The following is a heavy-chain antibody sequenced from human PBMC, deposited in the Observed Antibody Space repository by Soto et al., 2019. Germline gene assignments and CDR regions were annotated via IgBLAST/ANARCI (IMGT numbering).Heavy chain of an antibody. D-gene: IGHD3-16*02. CDR3: ARDRVFHYDYIWGSYRDWYFDL. Sequence: GGSLRLSCAASGFTFSSYDMHWVRQATGKGLEWVSAIGTAGDTYYPGSVKGRFTISRENAKNSLYLQMNSLRAGDTAVYYCARDRVFHYDYIWGSYRDWYFDLWGRGTLVTVSS. J-gene: IGHJ2*01. CDR2: IGTAGDT. CDR1: GFTFSSYD. V-gene: IGHV3-13*01.